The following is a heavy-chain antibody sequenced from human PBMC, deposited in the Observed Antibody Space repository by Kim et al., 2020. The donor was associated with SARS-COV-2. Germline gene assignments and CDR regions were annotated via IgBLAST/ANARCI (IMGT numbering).Heavy chain of an antibody. Sequence: GESLKISCKASGYNFADYWITWVRQIPGKGLEWMGRIDPTDSYTNYSPSSQGHVTMSVDRSISTAYLQWSSLKASDIAIYFCAREGGSWSLIDFWGQGTLVIVSS. J-gene: IGHJ4*02. CDR3: AREGGSWSLIDF. CDR1: GYNFADYW. V-gene: IGHV5-10-1*01. CDR2: IDPTDSYT. D-gene: IGHD3-16*01.